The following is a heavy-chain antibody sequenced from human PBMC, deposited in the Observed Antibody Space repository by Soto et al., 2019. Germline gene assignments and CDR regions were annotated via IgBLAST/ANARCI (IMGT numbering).Heavy chain of an antibody. Sequence: PSETLSLTCTVSGGSLSNYYWSWTRQPPGKGLEWVGYMFNGGSANYNPSLKSRVAISVDMSQNQFSLKLTSVTAADTAVYYCARHGAIYSNSWYDFDYWGQGTLVTVSS. V-gene: IGHV4-59*08. D-gene: IGHD5-18*01. CDR1: GGSLSNYY. J-gene: IGHJ4*02. CDR3: ARHGAIYSNSWYDFDY. CDR2: MFNGGSA.